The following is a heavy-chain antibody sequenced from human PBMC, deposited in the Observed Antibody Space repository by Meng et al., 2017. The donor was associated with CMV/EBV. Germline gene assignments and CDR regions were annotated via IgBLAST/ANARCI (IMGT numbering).Heavy chain of an antibody. J-gene: IGHJ5*02. CDR2: IYPGDSDT. Sequence: GESLKISRKGSGYSFTSYWIGWVRQMPGKGLEWMGIIYPGDSDTRYSPSFQGQVTIPADKSISTAYLQWSSLKASDTAMYYCARRMGSTSSSCWFDPWGQGTLVTVSS. CDR1: GYSFTSYW. V-gene: IGHV5-51*01. D-gene: IGHD2-2*01. CDR3: ARRMGSTSSSCWFDP.